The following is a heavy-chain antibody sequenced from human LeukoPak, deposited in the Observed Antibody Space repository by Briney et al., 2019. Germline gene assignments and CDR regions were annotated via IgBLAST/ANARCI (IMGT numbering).Heavy chain of an antibody. CDR2: ITPIIGIS. V-gene: IGHV1-69*10. Sequence: SVKVSCKASGGTFSSYAISWVRLAPGQGLEWMGGITPIIGISNYAQKFQGRVRITADKSTSTAYLEVDSLTSEDTAVYYCAREAVRRTFWYTDVWGEGTTVTVSS. J-gene: IGHJ6*03. D-gene: IGHD3-10*01. CDR3: AREAVRRTFWYTDV. CDR1: GGTFSSYA.